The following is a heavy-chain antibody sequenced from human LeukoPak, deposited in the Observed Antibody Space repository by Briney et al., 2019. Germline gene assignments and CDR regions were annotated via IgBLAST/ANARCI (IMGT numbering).Heavy chain of an antibody. Sequence: ASVKVSCKASGYTFTSYYIHWVRQAPGQGLEWMGIIYPGGGSTSYAQKFQGRVTMTRDTSISTAYVELSRLRSDDTAVYYCARGVAGSYYYYYMDVWGKGTTVTISS. CDR3: ARGVAGSYYYYYMDV. CDR2: IYPGGGST. J-gene: IGHJ6*03. V-gene: IGHV1-46*01. CDR1: GYTFTSYY. D-gene: IGHD6-19*01.